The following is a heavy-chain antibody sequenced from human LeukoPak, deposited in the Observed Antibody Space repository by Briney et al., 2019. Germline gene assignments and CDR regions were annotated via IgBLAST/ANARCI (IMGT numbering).Heavy chain of an antibody. V-gene: IGHV1-2*02. CDR3: ATGRRWLVGGDWFDP. D-gene: IGHD6-19*01. Sequence: GASVKVSCKASGYSFTDYHMHWVRQAPGQELEWMGWINPNSGGTDYAQKFQGRITMTRDTSISTTYMELSRLISDDTAIYYCATGRRWLVGGDWFDPWGQGTLVTVSS. J-gene: IGHJ5*02. CDR1: GYSFTDYH. CDR2: INPNSGGT.